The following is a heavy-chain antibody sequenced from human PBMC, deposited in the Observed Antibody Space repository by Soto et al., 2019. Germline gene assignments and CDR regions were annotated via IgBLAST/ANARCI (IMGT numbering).Heavy chain of an antibody. CDR2: ISGSGGST. J-gene: IGHJ4*02. CDR3: AKLPADKSYFDF. V-gene: IGHV3-23*01. D-gene: IGHD2-2*01. CDR1: GFTFITYA. Sequence: EVQLLDSGGGLVQPGGSLRLSCAASGFTFITYAMSWVRQAPGKGLEWVSIISGSGGSTYYTDSVKGRFTISRDNSKNTLYLQMNSLRADDTAVYYCAKLPADKSYFDFWGQGTLVTVSS.